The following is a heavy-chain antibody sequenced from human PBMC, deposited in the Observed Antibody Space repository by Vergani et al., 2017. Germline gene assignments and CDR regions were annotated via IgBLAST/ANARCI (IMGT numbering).Heavy chain of an antibody. D-gene: IGHD2-2*01. Sequence: QVQLVQSGAEVKKPGSSVKVSCKASGGTFSSYTISWVRQAPGQGLEWMGRIIPILGIANYAQKFQGRVTITADKSTSTAYMELSSLRSEDTAVYYCASYKDIVVVPAAITDACDIWGQGTMVTVSS. V-gene: IGHV1-69*02. J-gene: IGHJ3*02. CDR1: GGTFSSYT. CDR3: ASYKDIVVVPAAITDACDI. CDR2: IIPILGIA.